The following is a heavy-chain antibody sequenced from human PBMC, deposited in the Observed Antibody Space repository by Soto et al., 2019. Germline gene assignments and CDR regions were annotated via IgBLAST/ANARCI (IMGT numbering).Heavy chain of an antibody. Sequence: ASVKVSCKASGYTFTSYDMHCVRQAPGQRRECMGWINAGNGNTKYSQKFQGRVTIARDASASTAYMELSSLRSEDTAVYYCATTRSSSWPIDVWGQGTPVTVSS. D-gene: IGHD6-13*01. CDR2: INAGNGNT. CDR1: GYTFTSYD. J-gene: IGHJ6*02. CDR3: ATTRSSSWPIDV. V-gene: IGHV1-3*01.